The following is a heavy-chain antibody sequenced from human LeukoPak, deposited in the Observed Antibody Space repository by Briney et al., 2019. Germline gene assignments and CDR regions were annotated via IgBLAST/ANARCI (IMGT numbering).Heavy chain of an antibody. V-gene: IGHV3-64*04. CDR2: ISGSGNGGSI. J-gene: IGHJ4*02. Sequence: GGSLRLSCSASGFVFSIYTMYWVRQAPGKGPEYVSTISGSGNGGSIYYADSVKGRFIISRDNSKNTLFLQMNSLRAEDTALYSCAKDLYCGGGSCSDYWGQGTLVTVSS. CDR1: GFVFSIYT. D-gene: IGHD2-15*01. CDR3: AKDLYCGGGSCSDY.